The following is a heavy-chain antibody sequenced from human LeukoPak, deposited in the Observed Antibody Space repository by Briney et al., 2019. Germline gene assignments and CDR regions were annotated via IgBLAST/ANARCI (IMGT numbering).Heavy chain of an antibody. Sequence: ASVKVSCKASGYTFTGYYMHWVRQAPGQGLEWMGIINPSGGSTSYAQKFQGRVTMTRDMSTSTVYMELSSLRSDDTAVYYCARGIAYMVRDPDAFDIWGQGTMVTVSS. CDR2: INPSGGST. J-gene: IGHJ3*02. D-gene: IGHD3-10*01. CDR3: ARGIAYMVRDPDAFDI. V-gene: IGHV1-46*01. CDR1: GYTFTGYY.